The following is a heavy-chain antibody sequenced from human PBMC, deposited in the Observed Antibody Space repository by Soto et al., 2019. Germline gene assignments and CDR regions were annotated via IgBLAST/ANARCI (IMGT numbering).Heavy chain of an antibody. Sequence: QVQLQESGPGLVKPSGTLSLTCAVSGGSISSSNWWSWVRQPPGKGLEWIGEIYHSGSTNYNPSLKSRVPISVDKSKNQFSLKLSSVTAADTAVYYCASLVLRYFDWLSTNWFDPWGQGTLVTVSS. V-gene: IGHV4-4*02. CDR2: IYHSGST. CDR3: ASLVLRYFDWLSTNWFDP. CDR1: GGSISSSNW. D-gene: IGHD3-9*01. J-gene: IGHJ5*02.